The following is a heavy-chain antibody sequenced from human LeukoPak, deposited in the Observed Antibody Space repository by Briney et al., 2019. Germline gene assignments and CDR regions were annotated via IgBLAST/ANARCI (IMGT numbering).Heavy chain of an antibody. J-gene: IGHJ4*02. CDR2: IYPEDSDI. CDR3: ARLPGTGYYHFDN. V-gene: IGHV5-51*01. Sequence: GESLEISCKASGYRFTDWWIGRVRQTPGIGLEWMGIIYPEDSDIKYSPSFQGQVTLSADKSISTAYLHWGSLRSSDTAIYYCARLPGTGYYHFDNWGQGTLVTVSS. CDR1: GYRFTDWW. D-gene: IGHD3/OR15-3a*01.